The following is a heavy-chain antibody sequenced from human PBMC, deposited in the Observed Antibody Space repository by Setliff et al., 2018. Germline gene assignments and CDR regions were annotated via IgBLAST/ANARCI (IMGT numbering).Heavy chain of an antibody. J-gene: IGHJ4*02. V-gene: IGHV3-21*01. CDR2: ISRDTDYT. CDR1: GFSFNNYY. D-gene: IGHD6-13*01. CDR3: ARISRLYTSSWDDY. Sequence: GESLKISCAASGFSFNNYYMTWVRQAPGKRLEWISGISRDTDYTYYAESVKGRFTIFRDNAKNSVYLQMNRLRAEDTAVYYCARISRLYTSSWDDYWGRGTLVTVSS.